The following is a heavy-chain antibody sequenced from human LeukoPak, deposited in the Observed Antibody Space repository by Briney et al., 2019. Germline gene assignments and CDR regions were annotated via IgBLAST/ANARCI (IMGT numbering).Heavy chain of an antibody. J-gene: IGHJ4*02. D-gene: IGHD1-26*01. CDR3: AREEWDEGYFDY. CDR1: GFTFSSYA. Sequence: PGRSLRLSCAASGFTFSSYAMHWVRQAPGKGLEWVAVISYDGSNKYYADSAKGRFTISRDNSKNTLYLQMNSLRAEDTAVYYCAREEWDEGYFDYWGQGTLVTVSS. V-gene: IGHV3-30-3*01. CDR2: ISYDGSNK.